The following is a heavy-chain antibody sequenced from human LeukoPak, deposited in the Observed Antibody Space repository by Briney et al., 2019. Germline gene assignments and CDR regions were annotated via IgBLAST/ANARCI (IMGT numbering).Heavy chain of an antibody. CDR2: IYYSGST. J-gene: IGHJ4*02. Sequence: SETLSFTCTVSGGSISSYYWSWIRQPPGKGLEWIGYIYYSGSTNYNPSLKSRVTLSVDTSKNQFSLKLSSVTAADTAVYYCARAYYYDSSGYYYWGQGTLVTVSS. V-gene: IGHV4-59*01. D-gene: IGHD3-22*01. CDR1: GGSISSYY. CDR3: ARAYYYDSSGYYY.